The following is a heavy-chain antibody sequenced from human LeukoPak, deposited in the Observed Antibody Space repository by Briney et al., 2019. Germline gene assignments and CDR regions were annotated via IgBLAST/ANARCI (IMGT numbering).Heavy chain of an antibody. CDR2: MRRDGNEI. CDR1: GFTFSTYW. CDR3: ARGGRGSAAVVAPRSFDI. D-gene: IGHD3-22*01. J-gene: IGHJ3*02. V-gene: IGHV3-7*01. Sequence: GGSLRLSCSASGFTFSTYWMSWVRQAPGKGLEWVANMRRDGNEIYYLGPGRGRFTISRDNAKNSLYLQMNSLRAEDTAVYYCARGGRGSAAVVAPRSFDIWGQGTMVTVSS.